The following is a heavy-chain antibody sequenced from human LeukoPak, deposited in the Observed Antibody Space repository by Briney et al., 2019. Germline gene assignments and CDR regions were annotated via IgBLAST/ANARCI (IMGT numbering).Heavy chain of an antibody. CDR2: IKQDGSEK. J-gene: IGHJ4*02. D-gene: IGHD3-10*01. CDR3: ARLRGNTMVEY. Sequence: GGSLRLSCAASGFTFSSYWMNWVRQAPGKGLEWVAKIKQDGSEKYYVDSVKGRFTISRDDSKNTLNLQMNSLRADDTAVYYCARLRGNTMVEYWGQGTLVTVSS. V-gene: IGHV3-7*03. CDR1: GFTFSSYW.